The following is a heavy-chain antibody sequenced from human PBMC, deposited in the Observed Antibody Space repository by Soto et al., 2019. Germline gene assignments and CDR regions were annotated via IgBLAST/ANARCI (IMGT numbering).Heavy chain of an antibody. Sequence: SETLSLTCAVSGGSISSGGYSWSWIRQPPGKGLEWIGYIYHSGSTYYNPSLKSRVTISVDTSKNQFSLKLTSVTAANTAVYYCARDKITGLFDYWGQGTLVTVSS. J-gene: IGHJ4*02. CDR3: ARDKITGLFDY. D-gene: IGHD2-8*02. CDR2: IYHSGST. CDR1: GGSISSGGYS. V-gene: IGHV4-30-2*01.